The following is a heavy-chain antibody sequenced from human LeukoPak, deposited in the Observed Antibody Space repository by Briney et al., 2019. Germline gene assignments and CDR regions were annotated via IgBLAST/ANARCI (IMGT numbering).Heavy chain of an antibody. V-gene: IGHV3-23*01. CDR2: ISGGGISGGNT. J-gene: IGHJ4*02. CDR1: GFTFSSYA. CDR3: ARILDSAWGELGY. D-gene: IGHD6-19*01. Sequence: GGSLRLSCAASGFTFSSYAMSWVRQAPGKGLEWVSNISGGGISGGNTYYADSVKGRFTISRDNSKNTLYLQMNSLRAEDTAVYYCARILDSAWGELGYWGQGTLVTVSS.